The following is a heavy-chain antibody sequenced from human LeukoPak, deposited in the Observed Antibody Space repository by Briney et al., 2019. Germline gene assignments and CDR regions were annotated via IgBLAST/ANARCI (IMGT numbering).Heavy chain of an antibody. CDR1: GGSISSGVYY. J-gene: IGHJ6*02. D-gene: IGHD4-11*01. CDR2: MYSGGST. V-gene: IGHV3-66*01. CDR3: ARSYSNHLFGMDV. Sequence: ETLSLTCTVSGGSISSGVYYWSWVRQAPGKGLECVSVMYSGGSTYYADSVKGRVAISRDNSQNTVFLQMNSVRVEDTAVYYCARSYSNHLFGMDVWGQGTAVTVSS.